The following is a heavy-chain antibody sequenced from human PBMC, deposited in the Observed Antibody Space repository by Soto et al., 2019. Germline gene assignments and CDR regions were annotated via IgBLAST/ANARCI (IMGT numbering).Heavy chain of an antibody. CDR2: IIPIFGTA. CDR3: ARGNNWNQFLPMDPNYYYYGMDV. D-gene: IGHD1-20*01. V-gene: IGHV1-69*13. Sequence: GASVKVSCKASGGTFSSYAISWVRQAPGQGLEWMGGIIPIFGTANYAQKFQGRVTITADESTSTAYMELSSLRSEDTAVYYCARGNNWNQFLPMDPNYYYYGMDVWGQGTTVTVSS. CDR1: GGTFSSYA. J-gene: IGHJ6*02.